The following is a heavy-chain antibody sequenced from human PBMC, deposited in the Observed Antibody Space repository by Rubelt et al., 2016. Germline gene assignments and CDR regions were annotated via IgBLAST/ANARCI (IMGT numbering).Heavy chain of an antibody. CDR1: GGSFKTYY. CDR2: INHSGST. Sequence: QVQLQQWGAGLLKPSETLSLTCAIYGGSFKTYYWNWIRQSPGKGLEWIGEINHSGSTSYDPSLKSRITISVDTSKNQFSLKLSSVTATETAIYDCARHGHNHFYDFWGRGTLITVSS. V-gene: IGHV4-34*01. CDR3: ARHGHNHFYDF. D-gene: IGHD5/OR15-5a*01. J-gene: IGHJ4*02.